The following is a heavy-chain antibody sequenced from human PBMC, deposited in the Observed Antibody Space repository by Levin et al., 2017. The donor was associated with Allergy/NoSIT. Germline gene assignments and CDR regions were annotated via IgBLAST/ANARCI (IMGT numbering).Heavy chain of an antibody. J-gene: IGHJ4*02. CDR3: AKTSRFNCPDNY. CDR1: GFTFSDHY. Sequence: GGSLRLSCAASGFTFSDHYMDWVRQAPGKGLEWVARIRKKTNSYTTEYAASVKGRFTISRDDSKNSLYLQMNSLKTEDTAVYYCAKTSRFNCPDNYWGQGTLVTVSS. V-gene: IGHV3-72*01. D-gene: IGHD3-3*01. CDR2: IRKKTNSYTT.